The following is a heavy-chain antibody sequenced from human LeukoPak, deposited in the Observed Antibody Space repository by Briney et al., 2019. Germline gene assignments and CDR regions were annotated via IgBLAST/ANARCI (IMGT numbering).Heavy chain of an antibody. CDR1: XGXISXDY. J-gene: IGHJ4*02. V-gene: IGHV4-59*01. D-gene: IGHD2-21*01. Sequence: SETXSLTCXXSXGXISXDYXXWIRQTPGQGLEWVAYIYYTGASNYSPSLKSRVTMSVDTSKNQFSLRLSSVTAADTAVYYCARLQGHSTAIFDYWGQGILVTVSS. CDR3: ARLQGHSTAIFDY. CDR2: IYYTGAS.